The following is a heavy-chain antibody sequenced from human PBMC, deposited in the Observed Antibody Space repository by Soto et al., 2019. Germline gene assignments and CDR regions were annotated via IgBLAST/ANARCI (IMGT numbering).Heavy chain of an antibody. CDR1: GYTFTSYG. Sequence: GASVKVSCKASGYTFTSYGISWVRQAPGQGLEWMGWISAYNGNTNYAQKLQGRVTMTTDTSTSTAYKELRSLRSDDTAVYYCAREYPYYYYGMDVWGQGTTVTVSS. D-gene: IGHD2-2*01. J-gene: IGHJ6*02. CDR3: AREYPYYYYGMDV. CDR2: ISAYNGNT. V-gene: IGHV1-18*01.